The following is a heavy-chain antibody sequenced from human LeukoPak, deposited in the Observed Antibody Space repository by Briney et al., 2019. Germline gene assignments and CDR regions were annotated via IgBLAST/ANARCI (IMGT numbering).Heavy chain of an antibody. CDR2: IETNTGNP. V-gene: IGHV7-4-1*02. Sequence: ASVKVSCKASGYTFTNYAINWVRQVPGQGPEWMGWIETNTGNPTYAPAFTGRFVFSLDTSATTSYLQIISLKAEDSALYYCARDGARLDHWGQGTLVTVSS. CDR1: GYTFTNYA. J-gene: IGHJ4*02. CDR3: ARDGARLDH.